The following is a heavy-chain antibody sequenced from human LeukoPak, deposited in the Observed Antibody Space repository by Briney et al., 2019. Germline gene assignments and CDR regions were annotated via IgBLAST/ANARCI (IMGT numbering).Heavy chain of an antibody. CDR1: GGSISSHY. CDR3: ARLFGVVISYWFDP. CDR2: IYYSGST. V-gene: IGHV4-59*11. J-gene: IGHJ5*02. Sequence: SETLSLTCTVSGGSISSHYWSWIRQPPGKGLEWIGYIYYSGSTNYNPSLKSRVTISVDTSKNQFSLKLSSVTAADTAVYYCARLFGVVISYWFDPWGQGTLVTVSS. D-gene: IGHD3-3*01.